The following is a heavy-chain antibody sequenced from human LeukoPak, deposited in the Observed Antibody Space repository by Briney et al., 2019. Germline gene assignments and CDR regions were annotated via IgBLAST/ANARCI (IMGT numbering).Heavy chain of an antibody. J-gene: IGHJ4*02. D-gene: IGHD6-19*01. Sequence: GGSLRLSCAASGFTFSLYTMDWVRQAPGRGLEWVASTSSHSKYIEYADSLKGRFTISRDNAKNSLFLQMNSLRAEDTAVYYCARANVAGLHYFDYWGQGTLVTVSS. V-gene: IGHV3-21*01. CDR3: ARANVAGLHYFDY. CDR2: TSSHSKYI. CDR1: GFTFSLYT.